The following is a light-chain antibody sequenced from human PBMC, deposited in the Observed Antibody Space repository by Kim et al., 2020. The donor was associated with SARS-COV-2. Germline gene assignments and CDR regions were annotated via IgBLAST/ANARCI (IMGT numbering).Light chain of an antibody. CDR3: QQYGSSPGT. V-gene: IGKV3-20*01. Sequence: EIVLTQSPGTLSLSPGERATLSCRASQSVSSIYLAWYQQKPGQAPRLLIYGASSTATGIPDRFSGSGSGTDFTLTISRLEPEDFTVYYCQQYGSSPGTFGQRTKLEI. J-gene: IGKJ2*01. CDR2: GAS. CDR1: QSVSSIY.